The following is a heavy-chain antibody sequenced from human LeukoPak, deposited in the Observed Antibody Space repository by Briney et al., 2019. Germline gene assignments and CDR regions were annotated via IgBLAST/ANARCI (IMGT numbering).Heavy chain of an antibody. CDR2: MNPSSGNT. CDR1: GYTFTSYD. Sequence: ASVKVSCKASGYTFTSYDINWVRQATGQGLEWMGWMNPSSGNTGYAQKFQGRVTTTEDTSTDTAYMELSSLRSEDTAVYYCATTGPYYYYYYMDVWGKGTTVTVSS. CDR3: ATTGPYYYYYYMDV. J-gene: IGHJ6*03. D-gene: IGHD1-1*01. V-gene: IGHV1-8*02.